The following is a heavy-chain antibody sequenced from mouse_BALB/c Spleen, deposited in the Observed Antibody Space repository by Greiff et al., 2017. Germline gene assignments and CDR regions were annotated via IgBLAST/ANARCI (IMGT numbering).Heavy chain of an antibody. Sequence: QVQLQQSGAELVKPGASVKLSCKASGYTFTSYWMHWVKQRPGQGLEWIGEINPSNGRTNYNEKFKSKATLTVDKSSSTAYMQLSSLTSEDSAVYYCARSGNYAVFDVWGAGTTVTVSS. CDR2: INPSNGRT. J-gene: IGHJ1*01. CDR1: GYTFTSYW. CDR3: ARSGNYAVFDV. V-gene: IGHV1S81*02. D-gene: IGHD2-1*01.